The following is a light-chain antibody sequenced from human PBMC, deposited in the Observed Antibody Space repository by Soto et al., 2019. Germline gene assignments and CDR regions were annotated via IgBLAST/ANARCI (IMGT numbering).Light chain of an antibody. J-gene: IGLJ3*02. CDR2: EVS. V-gene: IGLV2-14*01. CDR3: SSYTNSSFWV. Sequence: QSVLTQPASVSGSPGQSITISCTVTSSDVGGYNYVSWYQQHPGKAPKLMIYEVSNRPSGISNRFSGSKSGNTASLTISGLQAEDEAAYYCSSYTNSSFWVFGGGTQLTVL. CDR1: SSDVGGYNY.